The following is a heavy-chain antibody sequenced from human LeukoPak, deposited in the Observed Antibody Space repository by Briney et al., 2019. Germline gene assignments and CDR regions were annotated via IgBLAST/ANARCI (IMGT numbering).Heavy chain of an antibody. CDR3: ANENDYLDF. CDR2: ISRNGDDR. Sequence: GGSLRLSCVVSGFSLSNYGMTWVRQAPGKGLEWVSAISRNGDDRYYTDSVKGRFTVSRDTSKNTLYLEMNFARVDDTAIYYCANENDYLDFWGQGVLVTVSS. CDR1: GFSLSNYG. V-gene: IGHV3-23*01. J-gene: IGHJ4*02.